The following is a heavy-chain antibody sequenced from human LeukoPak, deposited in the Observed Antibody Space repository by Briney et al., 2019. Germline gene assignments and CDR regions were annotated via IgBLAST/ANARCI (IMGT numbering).Heavy chain of an antibody. CDR2: ISYDGSNK. D-gene: IGHD5-24*01. Sequence: PGGSLRLSCAASGFTFSSYGMHWVRQAPGKGLEWVAVISYDGSNKYYADSVKGRFTISRDNSKNTLYLQMNSLRAEDTAVYYCAKLPVEMATPHSDYWGQGTLVTVSS. CDR1: GFTFSSYG. CDR3: AKLPVEMATPHSDY. V-gene: IGHV3-30*18. J-gene: IGHJ4*02.